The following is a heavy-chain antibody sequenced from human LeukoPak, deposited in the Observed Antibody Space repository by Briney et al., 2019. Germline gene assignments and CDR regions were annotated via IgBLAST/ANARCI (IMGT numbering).Heavy chain of an antibody. CDR2: IYHSGST. D-gene: IGHD3-10*01. Sequence: PSETLSLTCAVSGGSISSGGYSWSWIRQPPGKGLEWIGYIYHSGSTYYNPSLKSRVTISVDRSKNQFSLKLSSVTAADTAVYYCARDSRVRGVTGPFDYWGQGTLVTVSS. CDR3: ARDSRVRGVTGPFDY. CDR1: GGSISSGGYS. V-gene: IGHV4-30-2*01. J-gene: IGHJ4*02.